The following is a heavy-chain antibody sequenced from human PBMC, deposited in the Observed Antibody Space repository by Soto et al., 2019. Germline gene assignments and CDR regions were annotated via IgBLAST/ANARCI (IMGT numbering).Heavy chain of an antibody. V-gene: IGHV4-4*02. Sequence: QVQLQESGPGLVKPSGTLSLACAVSGGSISSSYWWSWVRQPPGKGLEWIGEISHSGRTTYNPSLKSRVTISLDESENQFSLRLSSVTAADTAVYYCARSSGWYMLDYWGQGTLVTVSS. CDR2: ISHSGRT. CDR3: ARSSGWYMLDY. D-gene: IGHD6-19*01. J-gene: IGHJ4*02. CDR1: GGSISSSYW.